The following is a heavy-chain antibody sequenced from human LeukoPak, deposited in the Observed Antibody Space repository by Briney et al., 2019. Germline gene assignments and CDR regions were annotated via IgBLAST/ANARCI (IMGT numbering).Heavy chain of an antibody. D-gene: IGHD6-6*01. V-gene: IGHV4-39*01. Sequence: SETLSLTCTVSGGSISSSSYYWGWIRQPPGKGLEWIGSIYYSGSTYYNPSLKSRVTIPVDTSKNQFSLKLSSVTAADTAVYYCARLKYSSSSVDYWGQGTLVTVSS. CDR3: ARLKYSSSSVDY. CDR2: IYYSGST. J-gene: IGHJ4*02. CDR1: GGSISSSSYY.